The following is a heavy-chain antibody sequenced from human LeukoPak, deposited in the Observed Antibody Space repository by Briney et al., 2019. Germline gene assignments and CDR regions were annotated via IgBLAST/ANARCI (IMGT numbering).Heavy chain of an antibody. CDR3: ARAPMSYDSSGFGGAFDI. CDR1: GFTFSSYG. V-gene: IGHV3-30*02. D-gene: IGHD3-22*01. J-gene: IGHJ3*02. CDR2: IWSDDRNK. Sequence: GGSLRLSCAASGFTFSSYGMHWVRQAPGKGLEWVALIWSDDRNKYYADSVRGRFTISRDNSKNTMYLQMNSLRAEDTAMYYCARAPMSYDSSGFGGAFDIWGQGTMVTVSS.